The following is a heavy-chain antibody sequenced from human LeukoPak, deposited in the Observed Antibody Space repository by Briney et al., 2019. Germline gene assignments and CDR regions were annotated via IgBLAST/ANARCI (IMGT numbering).Heavy chain of an antibody. CDR1: GYTFTGYY. CDR2: INPNSGGT. CDR3: ARWLYEYYMDV. V-gene: IGHV1-2*02. D-gene: IGHD2-8*01. Sequence: ASVKVSCKASGYTFTGYYMHWVRQAPGHRLEWMGWINPNSGGTNYAQKLQGRVTMTRDTSISTAYMELSRLRSDDTAVYYCARWLYEYYMDVWGKGTTVTISS. J-gene: IGHJ6*03.